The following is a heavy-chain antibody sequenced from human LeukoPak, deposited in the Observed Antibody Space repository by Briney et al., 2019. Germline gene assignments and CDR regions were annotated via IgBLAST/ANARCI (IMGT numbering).Heavy chain of an antibody. V-gene: IGHV3-7*01. CDR2: IKQDGSEK. D-gene: IGHD4-17*01. J-gene: IGHJ4*02. CDR3: ARGDYGDAQSVD. CDR1: GFTFSSYW. Sequence: PGGSLRLSCAASGFTFSSYWMSWVRQAPGKGLEWVANIKQDGSEKYQRHIVNGRFPISRDHAQISLYLQMNTLRAEDTAVYYCARGDYGDAQSVDWGQGTLVTVSS.